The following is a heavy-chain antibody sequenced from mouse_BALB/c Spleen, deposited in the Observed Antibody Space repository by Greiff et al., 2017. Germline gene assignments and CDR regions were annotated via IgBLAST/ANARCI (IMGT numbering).Heavy chain of an antibody. CDR2: LLPGSGST. J-gene: IGHJ2*01. CDR3: ARWGPSYYGSSYDY. D-gene: IGHD1-1*01. V-gene: IGHV1-9*01. Sequence: QVQLQQSGAELMKPGASVKISCKATGYTFSSYWIEWVKQRPGHGLEWIGELLPGSGSTNYNEKFKGKATFTADTSSNTAYMQLSSLTSEDSAVYYCARWGPSYYGSSYDYWGQGTTLTVSS. CDR1: GYTFSSYW.